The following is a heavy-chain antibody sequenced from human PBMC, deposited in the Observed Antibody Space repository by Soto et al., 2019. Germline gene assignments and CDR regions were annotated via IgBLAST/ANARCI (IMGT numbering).Heavy chain of an antibody. CDR2: IIPIFGTA. V-gene: IGHV1-69*13. J-gene: IGHJ6*02. CDR3: ARDLAYYDFWSGYKTYYYYGIDV. CDR1: GGTFSSYA. D-gene: IGHD3-3*01. Sequence: ASVKVSCKASGGTFSSYAISWVRQAPGQGLEWMGGIIPIFGTANYAQKFQGRVTITADESTSTAYMELSSLRSEDTAVYYCARDLAYYDFWSGYKTYYYYGIDVWGQGTTVTVYS.